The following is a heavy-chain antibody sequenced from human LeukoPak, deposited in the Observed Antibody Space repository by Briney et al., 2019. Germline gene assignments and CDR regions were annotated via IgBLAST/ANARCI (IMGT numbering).Heavy chain of an antibody. J-gene: IGHJ1*01. CDR3: AKEGRTYSSSWYGFQH. CDR2: ISSSSSYI. V-gene: IGHV3-21*04. CDR1: GFTFSSYS. D-gene: IGHD6-13*01. Sequence: GGSLRLSCAASGFTFSSYSMNWVRQAPGKGLEWVSSISSSSSYIYYADSVKGRFTISRDNSKNTLYLQMNSLRAEDTAVYYCAKEGRTYSSSWYGFQHWGQGTLVTVSS.